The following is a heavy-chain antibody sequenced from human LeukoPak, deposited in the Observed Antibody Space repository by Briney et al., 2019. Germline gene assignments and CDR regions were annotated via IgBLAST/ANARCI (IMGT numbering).Heavy chain of an antibody. CDR1: ADTFTAYY. D-gene: IGHD3-22*01. V-gene: IGHV1-2*02. Sequence: GASVKVSCKASADTFTAYYMHWVRQAPGQGLEWMGWINPKSGGTNFAQRFKGRVTMTRDMSTSTVYMELSSLRSEDTAVYYCARDKTTWYDSSGPLDYWGQGTLVTVSS. J-gene: IGHJ4*02. CDR3: ARDKTTWYDSSGPLDY. CDR2: INPKSGGT.